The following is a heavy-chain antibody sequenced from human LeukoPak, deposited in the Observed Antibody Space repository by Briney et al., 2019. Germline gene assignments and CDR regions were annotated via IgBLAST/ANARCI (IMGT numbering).Heavy chain of an antibody. V-gene: IGHV1-2*02. J-gene: IGHJ4*02. CDR3: VRSAPSSPLDY. CDR1: GYSFTGSY. Sequence: ASVKVSCKTSGYSFTGSYINWVRQAHGQGLGWMGWINPNRGDTNYAQKFQGRVTMSRDTYLSTAYMDLSRLTSDDTAVYFCVRSAPSSPLDYWGQGTLVTVSS. CDR2: INPNRGDT. D-gene: IGHD6-6*01.